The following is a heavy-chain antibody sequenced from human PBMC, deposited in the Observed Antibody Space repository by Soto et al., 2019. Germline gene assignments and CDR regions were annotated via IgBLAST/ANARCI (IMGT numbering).Heavy chain of an antibody. J-gene: IGHJ6*02. D-gene: IGHD3-3*01. Sequence: GGSLRLSCAASGFTFSSYSMNWVRQAPGKGLEWVSSISSSSSYIYYADSVKGRFTISRDNAKNSLYLQMNSLRAEDTAVYYCARDLRPAAYYDFWSGYPPAGMDVWGQGATVTVSS. V-gene: IGHV3-21*01. CDR3: ARDLRPAAYYDFWSGYPPAGMDV. CDR2: ISSSSSYI. CDR1: GFTFSSYS.